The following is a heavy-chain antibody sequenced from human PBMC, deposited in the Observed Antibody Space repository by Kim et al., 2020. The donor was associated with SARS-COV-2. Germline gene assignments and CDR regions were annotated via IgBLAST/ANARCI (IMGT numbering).Heavy chain of an antibody. CDR3: ARDCNYYDSSGYTNWFDP. J-gene: IGHJ5*02. D-gene: IGHD3-22*01. CDR1: GFTFSSYG. V-gene: IGHV3-33*01. CDR2: IWYDGSNK. Sequence: GGSLRLSCAASGFTFSSYGMHWVRQAPGKGLEWVAVIWYDGSNKYYADSVKGRFTISRDNSKNTLYLQMNSLRAEDTAVYYCARDCNYYDSSGYTNWFDPWGQGTLVTVSS.